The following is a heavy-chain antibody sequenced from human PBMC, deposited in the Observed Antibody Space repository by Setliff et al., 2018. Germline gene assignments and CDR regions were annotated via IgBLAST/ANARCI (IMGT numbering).Heavy chain of an antibody. V-gene: IGHV1-46*01. CDR1: GYTFTGYY. Sequence: GASVKVSCKASGYTFTGYYMHWVRQAPGQGLEWMGIINPSGGSTSYAQKFQGRVTMTRDTSTSTVYMELSSLRSEDTAVYYCATSVSWIQLVLYPQGHPEPFDYWGQGTLVTVSS. CDR3: ATSVSWIQLVLYPQGHPEPFDY. CDR2: INPSGGST. D-gene: IGHD5-18*01. J-gene: IGHJ4*02.